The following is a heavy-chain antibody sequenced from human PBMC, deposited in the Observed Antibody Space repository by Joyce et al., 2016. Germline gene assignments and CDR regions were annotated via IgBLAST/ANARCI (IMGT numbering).Heavy chain of an antibody. D-gene: IGHD2-2*01. CDR1: GYTFISYY. CDR3: AREYCSITSCFRDY. J-gene: IGHJ4*02. Sequence: QVHLVQSGADVKKPGASVTVSCKTYGYTFISYYIHWLRQAPGQGLEWMGQINPNSGDANFAQKCQDRVTLTRYTSIAASYMELSSLKSDDAAICYCAREYCSITSCFRDYWGQGTLVTVSS. CDR2: INPNSGDA. V-gene: IGHV1-2*06.